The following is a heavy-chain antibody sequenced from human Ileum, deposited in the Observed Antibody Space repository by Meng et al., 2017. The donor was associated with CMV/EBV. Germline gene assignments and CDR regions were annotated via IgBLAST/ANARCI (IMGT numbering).Heavy chain of an antibody. D-gene: IGHD2-21*01. CDR3: ARDTIRDGVDY. Sequence: CSVSGASIGSGSFYWSWIRQLPGKGLEWIGFIHSTGSTYYNPPLQSRVSISADTSNNHLSLTLTSVTAADTALYYCARDTIRDGVDYWGQGTLVTVSS. J-gene: IGHJ4*02. V-gene: IGHV4-31*03. CDR2: IHSTGST. CDR1: GASIGSGSFY.